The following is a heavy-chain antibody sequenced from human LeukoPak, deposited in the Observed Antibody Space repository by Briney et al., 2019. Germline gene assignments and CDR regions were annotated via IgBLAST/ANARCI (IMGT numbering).Heavy chain of an antibody. J-gene: IGHJ4*02. D-gene: IGHD3-10*01. CDR1: GITLSNYG. V-gene: IGHV3-23*01. CDR3: AKRGVVIRVILVGFHKEANYFDS. Sequence: QAGGSLRLSCAVSGITLSNYGMGWVRQAPGKGLEWVAGISDSGGSTNYADSVKGRFTISRDNPKNTLYLQMNSLRVEDTAVYFCAKRGVVIRVILVGFHKEANYFDSWGQGALVTVSS. CDR2: ISDSGGST.